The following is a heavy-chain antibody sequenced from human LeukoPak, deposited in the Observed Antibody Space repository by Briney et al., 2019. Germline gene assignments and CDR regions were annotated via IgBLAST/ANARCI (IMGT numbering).Heavy chain of an antibody. CDR2: IYWDDDK. CDR1: GFSLSTSGVG. CDR3: AHAVLIRGLLVRCYFDY. Sequence: SGPTLVKPTQTLTLTCTFSGFSLSTSGVGVGWIRQPPGKALEWLALIYWDDDKRYSPSLKNRLTVTKDPSKNQVVLTMTNMDPVDTATYYCAHAVLIRGLLVRCYFDYWGQGTLVTVSS. V-gene: IGHV2-5*02. J-gene: IGHJ4*02. D-gene: IGHD3-10*01.